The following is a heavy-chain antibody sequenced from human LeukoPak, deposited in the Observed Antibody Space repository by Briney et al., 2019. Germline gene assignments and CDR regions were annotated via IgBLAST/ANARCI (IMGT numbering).Heavy chain of an antibody. V-gene: IGHV3-7*01. J-gene: IGHJ6*02. CDR3: ARRGLRSQSGKPYYGSDV. CDR2: IKQDGSEK. CDR1: EFTFSNYW. D-gene: IGHD3-10*01. Sequence: GGSLRLSCAASEFTFSNYWMSWVRQAPGKGLDWVANIKQDGSEKQYVESVKGRFTFSRDNAKNSLYLQMNSLRAEDTAVYYCARRGLRSQSGKPYYGSDVWGQGTTVTVSS.